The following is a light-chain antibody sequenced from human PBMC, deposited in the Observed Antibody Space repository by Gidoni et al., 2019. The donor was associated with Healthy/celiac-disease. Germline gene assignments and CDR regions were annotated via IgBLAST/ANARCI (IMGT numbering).Light chain of an antibody. CDR1: QSVSSSY. J-gene: IGKJ2*01. Sequence: EIVLTQSPGILSLSPGERATLDCRASQSVSSSYLAWYQQKPGQAPRLLIDCASSRATGIPDRFSGSGSGTDCTLTISRLEPEDFAVYYCQQYGSSPYTFGQGTKLEIK. CDR3: QQYGSSPYT. V-gene: IGKV3-20*01. CDR2: CAS.